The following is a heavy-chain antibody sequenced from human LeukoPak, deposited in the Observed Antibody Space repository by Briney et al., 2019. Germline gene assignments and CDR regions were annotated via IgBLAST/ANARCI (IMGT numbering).Heavy chain of an antibody. Sequence: GGSLRLSCAASGFTFSTYAMHWVRQAPGKGLEWVTIISYDGSDKYYADYVKGRFTISRDNSKNTLYLQMNNLRAEDTAIYYCARHSHTWGRSPFVIDYWGQGTLVTVSS. J-gene: IGHJ4*02. V-gene: IGHV3-30*03. D-gene: IGHD3-16*01. CDR1: GFTFSTYA. CDR2: ISYDGSDK. CDR3: ARHSHTWGRSPFVIDY.